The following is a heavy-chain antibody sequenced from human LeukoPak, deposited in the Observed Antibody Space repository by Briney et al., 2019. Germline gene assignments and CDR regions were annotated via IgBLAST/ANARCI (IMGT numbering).Heavy chain of an antibody. J-gene: IGHJ5*02. CDR2: VYPGDSDT. CDR1: GYSFTSYW. Sequence: GESLKISCKGSGYSFTSYWIGWARQMPGKGLEWMGIVYPGDSDTRYSPSFQGQVTISADKSISTAYLQWSSLKASDTAMYYCARLALDSSSWYSNCFDPWGQGTLVTVSS. V-gene: IGHV5-51*01. CDR3: ARLALDSSSWYSNCFDP. D-gene: IGHD6-13*01.